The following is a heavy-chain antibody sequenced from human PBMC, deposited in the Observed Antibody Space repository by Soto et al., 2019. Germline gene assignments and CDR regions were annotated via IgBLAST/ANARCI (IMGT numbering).Heavy chain of an antibody. CDR1: GGSISSAYYY. Sequence: QVQLQESGPGLVKPSQTLSLPCTVSGGSISSAYYYWRWIRQHPGKGLEWIGYIYYNGITYYNPSRKSRVTISIAPSKNRFSLRLSSVTAADPAGYYGARDNPGVTGTTLSDFGMDDWGQGTTVTVSS. J-gene: IGHJ6*02. CDR2: IYYNGIT. CDR3: ARDNPGVTGTTLSDFGMDD. D-gene: IGHD1-1*01. V-gene: IGHV4-31*03.